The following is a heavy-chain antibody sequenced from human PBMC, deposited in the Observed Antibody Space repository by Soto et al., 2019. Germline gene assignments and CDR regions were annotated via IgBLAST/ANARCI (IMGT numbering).Heavy chain of an antibody. CDR3: VKSSVSAIRGFSYYYDWHV. CDR2: ISNHGGST. J-gene: IGHJ6*02. D-gene: IGHD3-3*01. CDR1: GFTFSSFA. V-gene: IGHV3-64D*06. Sequence: GGSLRLSCSASGFTFSSFAMHWVRQAPDKGLHYVSAISNHGGSTYYADSVKGRFTMSRDNSKSTLFLQMSILSPEDRGVYYCVKSSVSAIRGFSYYYDWHVWGQGTTVTVSS.